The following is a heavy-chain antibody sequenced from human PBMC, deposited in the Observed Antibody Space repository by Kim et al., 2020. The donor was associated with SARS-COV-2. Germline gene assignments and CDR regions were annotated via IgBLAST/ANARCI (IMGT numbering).Heavy chain of an antibody. CDR1: GFTFSSYA. CDR3: AKGTKSDFWSAPYLDL. V-gene: IGHV3-23*01. D-gene: IGHD3-3*01. Sequence: GGSLRLSCAASGFTFSSYAMSWVRQAPGKGLEWVSAISGSGGSTYYADSVKGRFTISRDNSKNTLYLQMNSLRAEDTAVYYCAKGTKSDFWSAPYLDLWGRGTLVTVSS. J-gene: IGHJ2*01. CDR2: ISGSGGST.